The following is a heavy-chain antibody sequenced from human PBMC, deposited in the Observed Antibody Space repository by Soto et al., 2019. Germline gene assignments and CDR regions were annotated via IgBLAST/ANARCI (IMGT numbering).Heavy chain of an antibody. CDR2: IYYSGST. Sequence: SETLSLTCTVSGGSISSYYWSWIRQPPGKGLEWIGYIYYSGSTNYNPSLKSRVTISVDTSKNQFSLKLSSVTAADTAVYYCARSRKAVAARRGGGYYYYYMDVWGKGTTVTVSS. CDR1: GGSISSYY. V-gene: IGHV4-59*12. J-gene: IGHJ6*03. D-gene: IGHD6-6*01. CDR3: ARSRKAVAARRGGGYYYYYMDV.